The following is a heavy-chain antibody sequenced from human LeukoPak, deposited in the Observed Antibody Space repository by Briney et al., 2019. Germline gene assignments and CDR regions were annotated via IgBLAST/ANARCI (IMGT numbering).Heavy chain of an antibody. CDR1: GYSISSGYY. Sequence: SETLSLTCTVSGYSISSGYYWGWIRQPPGKGLEWIGSIYHSGSTYYNPSLKSRVTISVDTSKNQFSLKLSSVTAADTAVYYCARDHEDIVATIWGEGLNIWGQGTVVTVSS. V-gene: IGHV4-38-2*02. CDR2: IYHSGST. CDR3: ARDHEDIVATIWGEGLNI. J-gene: IGHJ3*02. D-gene: IGHD5-12*01.